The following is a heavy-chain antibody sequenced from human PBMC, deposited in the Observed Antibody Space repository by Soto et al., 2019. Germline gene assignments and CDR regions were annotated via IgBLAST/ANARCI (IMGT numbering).Heavy chain of an antibody. CDR3: ARTRSAWSDFHYYSLDV. CDR1: GFTFNSYG. D-gene: IGHD1-26*01. J-gene: IGHJ6*02. V-gene: IGHV3-30*03. Sequence: QVQLVESGGGVVQPGRSLRLSCAASGFTFNSYGMHCVRQGPGNGLEWVAFISYDSTKTYYADSVKGRFTISRDNSNSALYVPMNSLTGEDTAVYYCARTRSAWSDFHYYSLDVWGQGTTVTVSS. CDR2: ISYDSTKT.